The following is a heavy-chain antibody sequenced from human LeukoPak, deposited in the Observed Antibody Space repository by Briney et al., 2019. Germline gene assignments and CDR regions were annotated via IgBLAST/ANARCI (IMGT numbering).Heavy chain of an antibody. CDR1: GFTFSSYA. D-gene: IGHD2-21*02. V-gene: IGHV3-23*01. Sequence: GGSLRLSCAASGFTFSSYAMSWVRQAPGKGLEWVSAISGSGGSTYYADSVKGRFTISRDNAKNTLYLQMNSLRAEDTAVYYCASVPDCGGDCYHDYWGQGTLVTVSS. CDR2: ISGSGGST. CDR3: ASVPDCGGDCYHDY. J-gene: IGHJ4*02.